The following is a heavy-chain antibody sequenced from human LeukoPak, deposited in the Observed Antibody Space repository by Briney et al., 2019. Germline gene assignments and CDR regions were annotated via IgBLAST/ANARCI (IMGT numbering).Heavy chain of an antibody. Sequence: GGSLRLSCAASGFTFSSYAMHWVRQAPGRGLEWVAAISYDGSNKYYTDSVKGRFTISRDNSKNTLYLQMNSLRAEDTAVYYCAKEGSGSYWFGGANWFDPWGQGTLVTVSS. V-gene: IGHV3-30*04. CDR2: ISYDGSNK. D-gene: IGHD3-10*01. J-gene: IGHJ5*02. CDR3: AKEGSGSYWFGGANWFDP. CDR1: GFTFSSYA.